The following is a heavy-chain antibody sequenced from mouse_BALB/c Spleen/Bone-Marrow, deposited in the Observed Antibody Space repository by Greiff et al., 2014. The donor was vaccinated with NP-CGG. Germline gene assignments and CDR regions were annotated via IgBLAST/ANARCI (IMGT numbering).Heavy chain of an antibody. V-gene: IGHV1S130*01. Sequence: QVQLKESGSVLVRPGASVKLSRKASGYTFTSSWMHWAKQRPGQGLEWIGEIHPNSGNTNYNEKFKGKATLTVDTSSSTAYVDLSSLTSEDSAVYYCARELGRGYYFDYWGQGTTLTVSS. D-gene: IGHD4-1*01. CDR3: ARELGRGYYFDY. J-gene: IGHJ2*01. CDR1: GYTFTSSW. CDR2: IHPNSGNT.